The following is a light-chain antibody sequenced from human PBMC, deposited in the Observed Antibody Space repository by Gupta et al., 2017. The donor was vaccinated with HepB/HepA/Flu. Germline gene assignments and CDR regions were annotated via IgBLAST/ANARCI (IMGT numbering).Light chain of an antibody. J-gene: IGLJ3*02. V-gene: IGLV3-21*02. Sequence: SYVLTQPPSVSVAPGQTARITCGRNKIGTKSVHWYQQRPGQAPVLVVYDDSTRPSGIPARFSGSNSGNTATLTITRAEAGDEADYYCQLWDSAIDQAVFGGGTRLTVL. CDR3: QLWDSAIDQAV. CDR2: DDS. CDR1: KIGTKS.